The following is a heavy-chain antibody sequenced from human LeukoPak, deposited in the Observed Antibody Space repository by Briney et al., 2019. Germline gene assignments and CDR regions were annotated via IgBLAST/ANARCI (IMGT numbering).Heavy chain of an antibody. J-gene: IGHJ4*02. Sequence: GGSLRLSCAASEFTFSNYGMHWVRQAPGKGLEWVSTISASGSITNYADSVKGRFTISRDNSKNTLFLQMNSLRAEDTALYYCAKDLYTVTTVTLNYWGQGTLVTVSS. D-gene: IGHD4-17*01. V-gene: IGHV3-23*01. CDR1: EFTFSNYG. CDR2: ISASGSIT. CDR3: AKDLYTVTTVTLNY.